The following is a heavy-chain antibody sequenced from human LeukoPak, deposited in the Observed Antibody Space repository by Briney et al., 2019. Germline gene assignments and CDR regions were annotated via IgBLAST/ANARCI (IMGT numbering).Heavy chain of an antibody. V-gene: IGHV3-53*01. J-gene: IGHJ4*02. CDR1: GLTVSSDY. Sequence: GGSLRLSCAASGLTVSSDYMSWVRQAPGKGLEWVSVIYSGGSTYYADSVKGRFTISRDNSKNTLYLQMNSLRAEDTAVYYCARSSLKRQWLIPFDYWGQGTLVTVSS. CDR2: IYSGGST. CDR3: ARSSLKRQWLIPFDY. D-gene: IGHD6-19*01.